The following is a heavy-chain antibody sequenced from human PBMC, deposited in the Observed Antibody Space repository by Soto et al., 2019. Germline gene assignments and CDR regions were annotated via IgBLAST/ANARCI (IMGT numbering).Heavy chain of an antibody. D-gene: IGHD6-6*01. J-gene: IGHJ4*02. CDR3: TRQAARNYIDA. CDR2: IDSRGRTL. V-gene: IGHV3-11*01. CDR1: GFTFSDYS. Sequence: PGGTLRLSCVGSGFTFSDYSMSWIRQAQGKGLEWLAFIDSRGRTLSYADSVRGRFTISGANAENSVYLQMDGLRADDTPVYYCTRQAARNYIDACGQGNSVTVSS.